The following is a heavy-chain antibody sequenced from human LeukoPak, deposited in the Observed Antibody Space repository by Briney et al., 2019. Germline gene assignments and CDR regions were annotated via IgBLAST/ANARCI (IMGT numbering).Heavy chain of an antibody. J-gene: IGHJ5*02. CDR2: FDPEDGET. V-gene: IGHV1-24*01. D-gene: IGHD3-16*02. CDR1: GYTLTELS. CDR3: ATVPYVWGSYRSNWFDP. Sequence: ASVKVSCKVSGYTLTELSMHWVRQAPGKGLEWMGGFDPEDGETIYAQKFQGRVTMTEDTSTDTAYMERSSLRSEDTAVYYCATVPYVWGSYRSNWFDPWGQGTLVTVSS.